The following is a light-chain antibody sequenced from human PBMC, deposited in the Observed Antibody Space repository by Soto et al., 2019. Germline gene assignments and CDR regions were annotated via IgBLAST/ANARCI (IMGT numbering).Light chain of an antibody. CDR2: GAS. CDR1: QSVSSSY. Sequence: EIVLTQSPGTLSLSPGERATLSCRASQSVSSSYLAWYQQKPGQAPRLLIYGASSRATGIPDRFSGSGSATAFTLTISSLEPEDFAVYYCQQYGSSPPWTFGQGTKVEIK. J-gene: IGKJ1*01. CDR3: QQYGSSPPWT. V-gene: IGKV3-20*01.